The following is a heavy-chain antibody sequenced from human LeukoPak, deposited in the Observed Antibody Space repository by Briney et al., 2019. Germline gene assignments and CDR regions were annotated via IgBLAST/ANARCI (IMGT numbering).Heavy chain of an antibody. J-gene: IGHJ5*02. V-gene: IGHV3-21*01. D-gene: IGHD2-2*01. CDR1: GFTFSSYS. CDR2: ISSSSSYI. CDR3: ARGGNLLLPWGSWFDP. Sequence: GGSLRLSCAASGFTFSSYSMNWVRQAPGKGLEWVSSISSSSSYIYYADSVKGRFTISRDNAKNSLYLQMNSLRAEDTAVYYCARGGNLLLPWGSWFDPWGQGTLVTVSS.